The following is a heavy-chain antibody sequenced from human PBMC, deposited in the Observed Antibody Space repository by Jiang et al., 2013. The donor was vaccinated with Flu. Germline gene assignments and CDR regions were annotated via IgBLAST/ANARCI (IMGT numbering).Heavy chain of an antibody. CDR1: GFTFSNYS. J-gene: IGHJ3*02. D-gene: IGHD3-22*01. V-gene: IGHV3-48*01. CDR2: VSGSSRTI. Sequence: VQLVESGGGLVQPGGSLGLSCAASGFTFSNYSMNWVRQAPGKGLEWVSYVSGSSRTIYYADSVKGRFTISRDNAKNSLFLQMNSLRAEDTAVYYCARSSRYYYDSSDHYFHDAFDIWGQGTKVTVS. CDR3: ARSSRYYYDSSDHYFHDAFDI.